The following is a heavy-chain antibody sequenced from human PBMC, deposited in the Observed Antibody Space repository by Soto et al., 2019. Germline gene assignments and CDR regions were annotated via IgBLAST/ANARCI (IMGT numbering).Heavy chain of an antibody. CDR2: ISYDGSNK. J-gene: IGHJ6*02. CDR3: ARDRNDFWSGYFAEIYYYGMDV. Sequence: QVQLVESGGGVVQPGRSLRLSCAASGFTFSSYAMHWVRQAPGKGLEWVAVISYDGSNKYYADSVKGRFTISRDNSKNTLYLQMNSLRAEDTAVYYCARDRNDFWSGYFAEIYYYGMDVWGQGTTVTVSS. CDR1: GFTFSSYA. V-gene: IGHV3-30-3*01. D-gene: IGHD3-3*01.